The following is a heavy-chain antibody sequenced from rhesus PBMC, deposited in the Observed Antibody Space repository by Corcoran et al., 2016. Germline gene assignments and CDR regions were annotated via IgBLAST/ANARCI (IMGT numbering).Heavy chain of an antibody. V-gene: IGHV1-156*01. CDR1: GTTFTEFS. J-gene: IGHJ6*01. Sequence: EVQLVQSGAEVKKPGDSGEGSCKVFGTTFTEFSMHGVWTASGKWVEVMVGVDPLYGEIIHAEKFQGRVTMTEDTSTDTAYMELSSLRSEDTAVYYCASSYYDSGYYDYYGLDSWGQGVVVTVSS. D-gene: IGHD3-28*01. CDR2: VDPLYGEI. CDR3: ASSYYDSGYYDYYGLDS.